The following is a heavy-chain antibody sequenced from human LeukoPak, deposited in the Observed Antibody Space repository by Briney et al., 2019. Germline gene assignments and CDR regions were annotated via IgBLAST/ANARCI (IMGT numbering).Heavy chain of an antibody. CDR3: ARARGEWRNSSGYSTFDP. Sequence: GGSLRLSCAASGFTFSDYYTSWIRQAPGKGREWVSYISSSGSTISNTHSVKGRFTISRDKTTNLLYLQTNSLRAEDTAVYYCARARGEWRNSSGYSTFDPWGQGTLVTVSS. CDR1: GFTFSDYY. D-gene: IGHD3-22*01. V-gene: IGHV3-11*01. J-gene: IGHJ5*02. CDR2: ISSSGSTI.